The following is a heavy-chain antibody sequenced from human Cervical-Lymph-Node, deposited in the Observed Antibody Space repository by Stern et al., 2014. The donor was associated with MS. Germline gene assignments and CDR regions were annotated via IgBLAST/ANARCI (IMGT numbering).Heavy chain of an antibody. CDR3: ATHGGSSFQMDV. J-gene: IGHJ6*02. Sequence: QVQLVQSGAEVKKPGASVKVSCKASGYRFTDFNTHWVRQAPGQGLEWMGRISPHTGGAKYAEKFQGRVTMTRDTSITTAYMELDRLTSDDTAVYYCATHGGSSFQMDVWGQGTTVTVSS. D-gene: IGHD6-13*01. CDR2: ISPHTGGA. CDR1: GYRFTDFN. V-gene: IGHV1-2*06.